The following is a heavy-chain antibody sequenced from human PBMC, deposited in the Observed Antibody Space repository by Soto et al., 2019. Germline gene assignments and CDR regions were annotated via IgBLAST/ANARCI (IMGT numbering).Heavy chain of an antibody. D-gene: IGHD5-12*01. CDR3: ARGTSGYDYGLFDF. CDR1: GYTFTEYG. CDR2: ISADNDST. V-gene: IGHV1-18*01. J-gene: IGHJ4*02. Sequence: VQLVQSGGEVRKPGASVTVSCRASGYTFTEYGISWVRQAPGQGLEWMGWISADNDSTNYAQNLQGRVTMTTDTSTSTAYMQLSSLRSDDTAVYFCARGTSGYDYGLFDFWGQGTLVTVSS.